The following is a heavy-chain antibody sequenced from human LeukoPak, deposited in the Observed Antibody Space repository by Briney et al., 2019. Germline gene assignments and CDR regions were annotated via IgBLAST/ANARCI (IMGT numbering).Heavy chain of an antibody. V-gene: IGHV3-7*01. CDR3: ARVGTAEGTLEDY. Sequence: PGGSLRLSCAASGFTFSTYGMSWVRQPPGKGLEWVANIKHDGGEKYYVYSVNGRFTFSRANAKNSRNLQMNILRAEDKDVYYCARVGTAEGTLEDYWGQGTLVTVSS. J-gene: IGHJ4*02. CDR1: GFTFSTYG. CDR2: IKHDGGEK. D-gene: IGHD6-13*01.